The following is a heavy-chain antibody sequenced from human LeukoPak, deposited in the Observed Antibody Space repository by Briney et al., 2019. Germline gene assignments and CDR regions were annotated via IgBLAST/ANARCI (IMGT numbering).Heavy chain of an antibody. Sequence: GGSLRLSCAASGFTFSRFNLHWVRQAPGKGLEWVAVIWHDGSNKYYTDSVKGRFTISRDDSKNTLYLQMNSLKAEDTAVYYCARPDYGASGDYWGQGTLVTVSS. CDR2: IWHDGSNK. CDR3: ARPDYGASGDY. V-gene: IGHV3-33*01. CDR1: GFTFSRFN. J-gene: IGHJ4*02. D-gene: IGHD4-17*01.